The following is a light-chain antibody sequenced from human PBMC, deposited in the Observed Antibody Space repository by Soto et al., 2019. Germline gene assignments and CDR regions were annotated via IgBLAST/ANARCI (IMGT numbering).Light chain of an antibody. CDR3: QRYNSVPNT. CDR1: QGISSY. J-gene: IGKJ3*01. Sequence: DIQMTQSPSSLSASVGDRVTITCRASQGISSYLAWYQQKPGKVPKLLIYGASTLHSGVPSRFSGSGSGTDFTLTISSLLPEDVATYYCQRYNSVPNTFGPGTKVDIK. CDR2: GAS. V-gene: IGKV1-27*01.